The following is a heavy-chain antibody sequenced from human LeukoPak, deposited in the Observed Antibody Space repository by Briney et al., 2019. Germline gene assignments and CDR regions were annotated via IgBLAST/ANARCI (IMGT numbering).Heavy chain of an antibody. CDR3: ARSLIVVVVAAIFNWFDP. D-gene: IGHD2-15*01. J-gene: IGHJ5*02. V-gene: IGHV4-34*01. CDR1: GGSFSGYY. CDR2: INHSGST. Sequence: PSETLSLTCAVYGGSFSGYYWSWIRQPPGKGLEWIGEINHSGSTNYNPSLKSRVTISVDTSKNQFSLKLSSVTAADTAVYYCARSLIVVVVAAIFNWFDPWGQGTLVTVSS.